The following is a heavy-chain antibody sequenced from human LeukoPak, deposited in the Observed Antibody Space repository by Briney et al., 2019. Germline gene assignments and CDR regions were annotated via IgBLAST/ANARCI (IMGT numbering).Heavy chain of an antibody. V-gene: IGHV4-38-2*02. J-gene: IGHJ6*03. CDR1: GYSISSGYY. Sequence: SETLSLTCTVAGYSISSGYYWGWIRQPPGKRLEWIGSIYYSGSTYYNPSLKSRVTISVDTSKNQFSLNLSSVTAADTAVYYCARALVGSSSGYFYYYMDVWGKETTVTISS. D-gene: IGHD6-6*01. CDR2: IYYSGST. CDR3: ARALVGSSSGYFYYYMDV.